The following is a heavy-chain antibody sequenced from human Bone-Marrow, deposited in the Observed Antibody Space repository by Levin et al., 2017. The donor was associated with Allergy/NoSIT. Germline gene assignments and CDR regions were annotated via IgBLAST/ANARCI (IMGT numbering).Heavy chain of an antibody. D-gene: IGHD3-10*01. J-gene: IGHJ4*02. CDR1: GGSISSYY. CDR2: VYVSGST. V-gene: IGHV4-4*07. CDR3: ARDSKCFSLYY. Sequence: LSQTLSLTCTVSGGSISSYYWSWIRQPAGKGLEWIGRVYVSGSTNYNPSLKSRVTMSADTSKNQFSLKLTSVTAADTAVYYCARDSKCFSLYYWGQGTLVTVSS.